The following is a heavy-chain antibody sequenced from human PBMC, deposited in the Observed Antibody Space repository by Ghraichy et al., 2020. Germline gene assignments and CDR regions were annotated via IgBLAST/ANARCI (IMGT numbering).Heavy chain of an antibody. D-gene: IGHD3-10*01. V-gene: IGHV4-34*01. CDR3: ARGRGITMVRGVIPHRYFDY. Sequence: SETLSLTCAVYGGSFSGYYWSWIRQPPGKGLEWIGEINHSGSTNYNPSLKSRVTISVDTSKNQFSLKLSYVTAADTAVYYCARGRGITMVRGVIPHRYFDYWGQGTLVTVSS. CDR1: GGSFSGYY. CDR2: INHSGST. J-gene: IGHJ4*02.